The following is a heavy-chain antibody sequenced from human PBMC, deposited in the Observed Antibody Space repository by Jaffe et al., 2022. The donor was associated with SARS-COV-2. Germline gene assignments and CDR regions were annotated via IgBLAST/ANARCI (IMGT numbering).Heavy chain of an antibody. J-gene: IGHJ6*02. CDR2: IYYSGST. Sequence: QVQLQESGPGLVKPSETLSLTCTVSGGSISSYYWSWIRQPPGKGLEWIGYIYYSGSTNYNPSLKSRVTISVDTSKNQFSLKLSSVTAADTAVYYCARSYSSSWYGENYYYGMDVWGQGTTVTVSS. D-gene: IGHD6-13*01. CDR1: GGSISSYY. CDR3: ARSYSSSWYGENYYYGMDV. V-gene: IGHV4-59*01.